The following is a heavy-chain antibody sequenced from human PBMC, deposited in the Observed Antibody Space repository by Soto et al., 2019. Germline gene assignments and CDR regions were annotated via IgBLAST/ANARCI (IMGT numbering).Heavy chain of an antibody. V-gene: IGHV3-23*01. Sequence: EVQLLESGGGLVQPGGALRLSCAASEFTFSSHAKSWVRQAPGKGLEWISSISAGSEGAYYADSVKGRFTISRDNSNNTLYLQMNSLRAEDTAVYYCARDLWWYLHWGQGTLVTVSS. CDR1: EFTFSSHA. J-gene: IGHJ4*02. D-gene: IGHD2-15*01. CDR3: ARDLWWYLH. CDR2: ISAGSEGA.